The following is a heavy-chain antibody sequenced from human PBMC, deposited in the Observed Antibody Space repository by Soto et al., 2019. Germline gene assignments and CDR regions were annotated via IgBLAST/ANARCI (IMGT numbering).Heavy chain of an antibody. J-gene: IGHJ2*01. CDR3: ARKKGFILEISYFDL. D-gene: IGHD1-1*01. Sequence: ASVKVSCKVSGYILTDLSIHWVRQAPGKGLEWMGGFDPEHGKTIYAQKFQGRVAMTEDTSTYTAYMEVNSLRSEDTAVYYCARKKGFILEISYFDLWGRGTLVTVS. CDR2: FDPEHGKT. CDR1: GYILTDLS. V-gene: IGHV1-24*01.